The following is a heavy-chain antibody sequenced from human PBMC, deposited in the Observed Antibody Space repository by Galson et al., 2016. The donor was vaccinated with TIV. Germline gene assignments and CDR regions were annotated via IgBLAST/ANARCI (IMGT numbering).Heavy chain of an antibody. CDR2: INSDGSTT. CDR1: GFTISSDW. Sequence: SLRLSCAASGFTISSDWMHWVRQAPGKGLVWVSRINSDGSTTYYADSVKGRFTISRDNAKNTLYLQMNSLRVEDTAVYYCARVKYDSSGYYFNWFDPWGQGTLVTVSS. CDR3: ARVKYDSSGYYFNWFDP. D-gene: IGHD3-22*01. V-gene: IGHV3-74*01. J-gene: IGHJ5*02.